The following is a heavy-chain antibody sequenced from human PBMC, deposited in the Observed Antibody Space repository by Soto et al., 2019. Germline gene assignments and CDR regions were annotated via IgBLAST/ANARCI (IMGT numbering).Heavy chain of an antibody. CDR2: INPNSGGT. J-gene: IGHJ3*02. Sequence: GASVKVSCKASGYTFTGYYMHWVRQAPGQGLEWMGWINPNSGGTNYAQKFQGWVTMTRDTSISTAYMKLSRLRSDDTALYYCAREARIAVAPGTFDIWGQGTMVTVS. V-gene: IGHV1-2*04. D-gene: IGHD6-19*01. CDR3: AREARIAVAPGTFDI. CDR1: GYTFTGYY.